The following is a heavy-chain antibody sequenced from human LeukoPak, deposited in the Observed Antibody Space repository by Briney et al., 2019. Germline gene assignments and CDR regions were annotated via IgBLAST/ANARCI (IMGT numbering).Heavy chain of an antibody. CDR1: GGSISSYY. CDR3: ALVPAANHYYYYMDV. J-gene: IGHJ6*03. D-gene: IGHD2-2*01. Sequence: SETLSLTCTVSGGSISSYYWSWIRQPPGKGLEWIGYIYTSGSTNYNPSLRSRVTISVDTSKNQFSLKLSSVTAADTAVYHCALVPAANHYYYYMDVWGKGTTVTVSS. CDR2: IYTSGST. V-gene: IGHV4-4*09.